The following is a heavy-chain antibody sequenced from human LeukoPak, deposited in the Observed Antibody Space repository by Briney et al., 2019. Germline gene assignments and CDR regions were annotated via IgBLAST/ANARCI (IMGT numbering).Heavy chain of an antibody. CDR1: GYSISSGYY. D-gene: IGHD6-13*01. CDR3: ARAGDPGYSSSWYGNWFDP. V-gene: IGHV4-38-2*01. J-gene: IGHJ5*02. Sequence: SETLSLTCAVSGYSISSGYYWGWIRQPPGKGLEWTGSIYHSGSTYYNPSLKRRVTISVDTSKNQFSLKLSSVTAADTAVYYCARAGDPGYSSSWYGNWFDPWGQGTLVIVSS. CDR2: IYHSGST.